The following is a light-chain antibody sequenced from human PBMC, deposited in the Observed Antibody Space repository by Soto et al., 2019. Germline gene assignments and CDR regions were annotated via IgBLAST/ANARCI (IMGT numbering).Light chain of an antibody. J-gene: IGKJ3*01. V-gene: IGKV3-15*01. Sequence: EILMTQSPATLSVSPGERATLSCRASQSLSRNLAWYQQKPGQAPRLIIYGASTRASGVPDRFSGSGSGTEFTLTVSSLQAEDFALYYCQHYNDWPPAFTFGPGTKVDL. CDR2: GAS. CDR1: QSLSRN. CDR3: QHYNDWPPAFT.